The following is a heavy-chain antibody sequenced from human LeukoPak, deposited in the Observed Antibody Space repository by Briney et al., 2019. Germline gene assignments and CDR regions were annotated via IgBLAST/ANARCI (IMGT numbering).Heavy chain of an antibody. CDR1: GFTFSSYS. CDR2: ISSSSSYI. Sequence: GGSLRLSCAASGFTFSSYSMNWVRQAPGKGLEWVSSISSSSSYIYYADSVKGRFTISRDNAKNSLYLQMNSLRAEDTAVYYCARDAPRDGYNYYFDYWGQGTLVTVSS. J-gene: IGHJ4*02. CDR3: ARDAPRDGYNYYFDY. D-gene: IGHD5-24*01. V-gene: IGHV3-21*01.